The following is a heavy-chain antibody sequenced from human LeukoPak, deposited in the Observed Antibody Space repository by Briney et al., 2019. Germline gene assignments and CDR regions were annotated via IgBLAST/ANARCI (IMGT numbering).Heavy chain of an antibody. V-gene: IGHV3-30*04. CDR3: ARASQIQLWDHYYYYYMDV. D-gene: IGHD5-18*01. J-gene: IGHJ6*03. CDR1: GFTFSSYA. CDR2: ISYDGSNK. Sequence: PGGSLRLSCAASGFTFSSYAMHWVRQAPGKGLEWVAVISYDGSNKYYADSVKGRFTISRDNAKNTLYLQMNSLRAEDTAVYYCARASQIQLWDHYYYYYMDVWGKGTTVTVSS.